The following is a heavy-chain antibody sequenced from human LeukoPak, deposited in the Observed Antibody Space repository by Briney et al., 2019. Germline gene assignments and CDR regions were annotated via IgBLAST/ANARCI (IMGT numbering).Heavy chain of an antibody. CDR3: ARDRETGVTPSRNYYYYMDV. J-gene: IGHJ6*03. CDR1: GSSISSGSYY. CDR2: IYTSGST. D-gene: IGHD4-23*01. V-gene: IGHV4-61*02. Sequence: SETLSLTRTVSGSSISSGSYYWSWIRQPAGKGLEWIGRIYTSGSTNYNPSLKSRVTISVDTSKNQFSLKLSSVTAADTAVYYCARDRETGVTPSRNYYYYMDVWGKGTTVTVSS.